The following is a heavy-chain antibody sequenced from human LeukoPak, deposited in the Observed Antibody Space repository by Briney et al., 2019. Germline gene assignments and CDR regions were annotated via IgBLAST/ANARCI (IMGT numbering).Heavy chain of an antibody. CDR2: IYYSGST. CDR3: AREDYDSNWFDP. CDR1: GGSISSYY. J-gene: IGHJ5*02. V-gene: IGHV4-39*07. Sequence: SETLSLTCTVSGGSISSYYWGWIRQPPGKGLEWIGTIYYSGSTYYNPSLKSRVTISVDTSKNQFSLKLSSVTAADTAVYYCAREDYDSNWFDPWGQGILVTVSS. D-gene: IGHD3-22*01.